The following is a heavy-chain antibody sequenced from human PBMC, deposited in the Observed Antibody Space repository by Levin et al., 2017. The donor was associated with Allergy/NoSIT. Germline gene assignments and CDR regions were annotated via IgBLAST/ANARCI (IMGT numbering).Heavy chain of an antibody. V-gene: IGHV1-2*02. D-gene: IGHD2-2*01. CDR2: INPNSGGT. CDR1: GYTFTGYY. Sequence: ASVKVSCKASGYTFTGYYMHWVRQAPGQGLEWMGWINPNSGGTNYAQKFQGRVTMTRDTSISTAYMELSRLRSDDTAVYYCARDQYCSSTSCYPGAPTPTYYYDYYGMDVWGQGTTVTVSS. J-gene: IGHJ6*02. CDR3: ARDQYCSSTSCYPGAPTPTYYYDYYGMDV.